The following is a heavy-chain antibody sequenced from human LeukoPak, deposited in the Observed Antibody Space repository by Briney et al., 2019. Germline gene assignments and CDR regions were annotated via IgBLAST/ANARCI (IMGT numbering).Heavy chain of an antibody. D-gene: IGHD3-10*01. CDR3: ARSPAVTGVSIDY. CDR1: GYTFTSYG. Sequence: ASVKVSCKASGYTFTSYGISWVRQAPGQGLEWMGWISTNTGDPTYAQGFTGRFVFSLDTSVSTAYLQISGLKAADTAVYYCARSPAVTGVSIDYWGQGTLVTVSS. J-gene: IGHJ4*02. CDR2: ISTNTGDP. V-gene: IGHV7-4-1*02.